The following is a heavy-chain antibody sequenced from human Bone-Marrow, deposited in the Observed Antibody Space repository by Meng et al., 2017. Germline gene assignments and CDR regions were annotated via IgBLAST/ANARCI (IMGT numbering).Heavy chain of an antibody. D-gene: IGHD6-19*01. J-gene: IGHJ3*02. CDR2: IRKKVNSYTT. CDR1: GFTFSDHY. V-gene: IGHV3-72*01. CDR3: TIYTSGHI. Sequence: GESLKISCVASGFTFSDHYMDWVRQAPGKGLEWVGRIRKKVNSYTTEYAASVKGRFTISRDDSKNSLYLQMNSLKTDDTAVYYCTIYTSGHIWGQGTMVTVS.